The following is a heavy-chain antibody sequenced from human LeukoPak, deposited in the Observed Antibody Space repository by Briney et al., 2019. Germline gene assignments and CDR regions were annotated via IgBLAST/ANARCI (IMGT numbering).Heavy chain of an antibody. D-gene: IGHD2-21*02. Sequence: GGSLRLSCAATGFTFSGYWMGWVRQAPGKGLEWVAVISIDGSNYLDADPVKGRFTISRDNSKNTVYLQMNSLGPEDTAMYFCARGLSDSPATFDYWGQGTLVAVSS. V-gene: IGHV3-30-3*01. CDR1: GFTFSGYW. CDR2: ISIDGSNY. J-gene: IGHJ4*02. CDR3: ARGLSDSPATFDY.